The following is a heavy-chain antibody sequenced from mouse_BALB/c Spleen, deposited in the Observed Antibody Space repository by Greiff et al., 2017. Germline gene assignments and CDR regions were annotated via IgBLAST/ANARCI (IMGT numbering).Heavy chain of an antibody. D-gene: IGHD1-3*01. V-gene: IGHV2-4-1*01. Sequence: VQLQQSGPGLVQPSQSLSITCTVSGFSLTSYGVHWVRQSPGKGLEWLGGIWSGGSTDYNAAFISRLSISKDNSTSQVFFTMISLQADDTAIYYCAREVEAGVTSGWFAYWGQGTLVTVSA. J-gene: IGHJ3*01. CDR2: IWSGGST. CDR1: GFSLTSYG. CDR3: AREVEAGVTSGWFAY.